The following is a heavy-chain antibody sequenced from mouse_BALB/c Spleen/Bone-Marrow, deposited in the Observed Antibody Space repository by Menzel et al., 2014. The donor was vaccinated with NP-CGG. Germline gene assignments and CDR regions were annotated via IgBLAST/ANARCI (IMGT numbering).Heavy chain of an antibody. CDR3: ARGYDYDFDY. CDR1: GFTFSNFA. D-gene: IGHD2-4*01. CDR2: ISSGGSA. J-gene: IGHJ2*01. V-gene: IGHV5-6-5*01. Sequence: DVMLVESGGGLVKPGGSLKLSCAASGFTFSNFAMSWVRQTPDKRLEWVASISSGGSAYYPDSVKGRLSISRDNARDILFLQMSSLRSEDTATYHCARGYDYDFDYWGQGTTLTVSS.